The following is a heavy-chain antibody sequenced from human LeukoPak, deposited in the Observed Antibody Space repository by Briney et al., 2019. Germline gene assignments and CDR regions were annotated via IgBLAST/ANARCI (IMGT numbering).Heavy chain of an antibody. CDR1: GYTFTSYA. CDR2: INAGNGNT. V-gene: IGHV1-3*01. D-gene: IGHD5-24*01. J-gene: IGHJ4*02. CDR3: ASGREEGDGYNYCFDY. Sequence: ASVKVSCKASGYTFTSYAMNWVRQAPGQRLEWMGWINAGNGNTKYSQKFQGRVTITRDTSASTAYMELSSLRSEDTAVYYCASGREEGDGYNYCFDYWGQGTLVTVSS.